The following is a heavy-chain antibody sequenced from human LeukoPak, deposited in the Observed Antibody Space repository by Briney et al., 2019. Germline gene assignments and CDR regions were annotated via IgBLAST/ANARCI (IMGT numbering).Heavy chain of an antibody. Sequence: VASVKVSCKASGYTFTGYYMHWVRQAPGQGLEWMGWINPNSGGTNYAQKFQGRVTMTRDTSISTAYMELSSLRSEDTAVYYCARDQRSGCSGNTCQVAFFDYWGQGTLVAVSS. J-gene: IGHJ4*02. CDR3: ARDQRSGCSGNTCQVAFFDY. CDR2: INPNSGGT. CDR1: GYTFTGYY. D-gene: IGHD2-15*01. V-gene: IGHV1-2*02.